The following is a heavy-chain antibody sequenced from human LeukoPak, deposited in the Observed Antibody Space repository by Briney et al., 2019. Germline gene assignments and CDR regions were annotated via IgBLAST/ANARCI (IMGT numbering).Heavy chain of an antibody. Sequence: PGGSLRLSCAASGFTFSSYGMHWVRQAPGKGLEWVAFIRYDGSNKYYADSVKGRFTISRDNAKNSLYLQMNSLRAEDTAVYYCARDLNYGGNAWFDYWGQGTLVTVSS. J-gene: IGHJ5*01. CDR2: IRYDGSNK. D-gene: IGHD4-23*01. V-gene: IGHV3-30*02. CDR1: GFTFSSYG. CDR3: ARDLNYGGNAWFDY.